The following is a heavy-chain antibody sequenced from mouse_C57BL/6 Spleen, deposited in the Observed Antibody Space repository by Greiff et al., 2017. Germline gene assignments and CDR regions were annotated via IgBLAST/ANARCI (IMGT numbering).Heavy chain of an antibody. CDR1: GFSLSTSGMG. Sequence: QVTLKESGPGLLQSSQTLSLTCSFSGFSLSTSGMGVSWIRQPSGKGLEWLAHIYWDDDKRYHPSLKSRLTISKDTSRNQVFFKITSVDDADAAKYYCARSGDGPHEEFAYWGQGTLVTVSA. D-gene: IGHD2-3*01. CDR3: ARSGDGPHEEFAY. J-gene: IGHJ3*01. CDR2: IYWDDDK. V-gene: IGHV8-12*01.